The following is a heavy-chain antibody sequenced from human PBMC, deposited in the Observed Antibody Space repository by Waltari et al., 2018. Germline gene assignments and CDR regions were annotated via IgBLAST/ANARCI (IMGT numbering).Heavy chain of an antibody. CDR2: IYYSGST. Sequence: QVQLQESGPGLVKPSETLSLTCTVSGGSISRYYWSWIRQPPGTGLEWIGYIYYSGSTNYNPSLQSRVTISVDTSKNQFSLKLSSVTAADTAVYYCARVIAQQLVPPGYYYYYYGMDVWGQGTTVTVSS. J-gene: IGHJ6*02. D-gene: IGHD6-13*01. CDR1: GGSISRYY. V-gene: IGHV4-59*01. CDR3: ARVIAQQLVPPGYYYYYYGMDV.